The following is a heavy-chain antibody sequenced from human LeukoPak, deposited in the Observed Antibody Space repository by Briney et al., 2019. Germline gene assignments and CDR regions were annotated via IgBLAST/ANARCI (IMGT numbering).Heavy chain of an antibody. CDR1: GFTFSNYG. CDR2: ISASGGTT. V-gene: IGHV3-23*01. D-gene: IGHD6-13*01. CDR3: AKDGAPQQLVIY. J-gene: IGHJ4*02. Sequence: PGGSLRLSCAASGFTFSNYGMHCVRQAPGKGLEWVSVISASGGTTYYADSVKGRFTISRDNSKNTLYLQMNSLRAEDTAIYYCAKDGAPQQLVIYWGRGTLVTVSS.